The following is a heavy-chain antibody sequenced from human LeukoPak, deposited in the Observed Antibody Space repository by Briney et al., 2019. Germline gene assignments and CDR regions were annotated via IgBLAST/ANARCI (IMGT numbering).Heavy chain of an antibody. V-gene: IGHV4-4*07. CDR2: IHTSGGT. J-gene: IGHJ4*02. D-gene: IGHD6-13*01. CDR3: ARHGSSWSFDY. Sequence: PSETLSLTCSVSGGSISTYYWSWIRQPAGKGLEWIAQIHTSGGTNFNPSLKSRVSISMDTPNNQFSLMISSVTAADTAVYYCARHGSSWSFDYWGQGTLVTVSS. CDR1: GGSISTYY.